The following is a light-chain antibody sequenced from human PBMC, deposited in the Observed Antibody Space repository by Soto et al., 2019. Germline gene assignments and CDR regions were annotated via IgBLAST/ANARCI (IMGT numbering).Light chain of an antibody. Sequence: DIQLTQSPSSLSASVGDRVSIACGVSQGISHYFNCYRQKPGKVRKLLIYSASNLQSGVPSRFSGSGSGTDFTLTISSLQPEDVATYSGQRTYTAPGTFGQGTKVQIK. J-gene: IGKJ1*01. CDR2: SAS. CDR1: QGISHY. CDR3: QRTYTAPGT. V-gene: IGKV1-27*01.